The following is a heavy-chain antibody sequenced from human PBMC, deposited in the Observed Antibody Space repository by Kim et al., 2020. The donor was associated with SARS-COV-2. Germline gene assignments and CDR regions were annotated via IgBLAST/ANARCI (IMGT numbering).Heavy chain of an antibody. CDR3: ARGGTIFGVVTRPFDY. V-gene: IGHV4-31*03. CDR1: GGSISSGGYY. J-gene: IGHJ4*02. Sequence: SETLSLTCTVSGGSISSGGYYWSWIRQHPGKGLEWIGYIYYSGSTYYNPSLKSRVTISVDTSKNQFSLKLSPVTAADTAVYYCARGGTIFGVVTRPFDYWGQGTLVTVSS. D-gene: IGHD3-3*01. CDR2: IYYSGST.